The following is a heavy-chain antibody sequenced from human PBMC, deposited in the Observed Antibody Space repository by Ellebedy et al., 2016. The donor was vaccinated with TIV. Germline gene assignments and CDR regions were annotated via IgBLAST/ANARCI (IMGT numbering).Heavy chain of an antibody. CDR1: PGAFSSSNW. V-gene: IGHV4-4*02. D-gene: IGHD3-3*01. CDR3: ARSGITFFSMNDAFDV. J-gene: IGHJ3*01. CDR2: IYHSGST. Sequence: MPSETLSLTCDVIPGAFSSSNWWSWVRQPPGKGLEWIGEIYHSGSTNYNPSLQSRVTISMDTSKNLVSLKLRSVTAADTAVYYCARSGITFFSMNDAFDVWGHGTMVTVSS.